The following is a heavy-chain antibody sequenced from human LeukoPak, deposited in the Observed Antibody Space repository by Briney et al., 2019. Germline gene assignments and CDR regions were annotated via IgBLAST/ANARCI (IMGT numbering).Heavy chain of an antibody. CDR3: ARAYYSRSGNYYAFAY. D-gene: IGHD3-10*01. CDR1: GFTFSSYG. CDR2: IWLDGTNE. Sequence: GRSLRLSCAASGFTFSSYGMHWVRQAPGKGLEWVAVIWLDGTNEASTTSVKGRFTIPRDNSKNTLYLQMNSLRAEDTAVYYCARAYYSRSGNYYAFAYWGQGTLVTVYS. V-gene: IGHV3-33*01. J-gene: IGHJ4*02.